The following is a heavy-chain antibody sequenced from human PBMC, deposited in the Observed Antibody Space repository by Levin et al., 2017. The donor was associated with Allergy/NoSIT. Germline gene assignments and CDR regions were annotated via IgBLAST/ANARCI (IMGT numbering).Heavy chain of an antibody. D-gene: IGHD2-15*01. V-gene: IGHV3-66*01. CDR3: TRSRDCSGGACYRGVFDY. Sequence: ETLSLTCAASGITVSSHYMSWVRQAPGRGLEWVSSIYSGGTTYYADSVKGRFTISRDNSKSTLYLQMNTLRVEDTAVYYCTRSRDCSGGACYRGVFDYWGQGILVTVSS. CDR2: IYSGGTT. CDR1: GITVSSHY. J-gene: IGHJ4*02.